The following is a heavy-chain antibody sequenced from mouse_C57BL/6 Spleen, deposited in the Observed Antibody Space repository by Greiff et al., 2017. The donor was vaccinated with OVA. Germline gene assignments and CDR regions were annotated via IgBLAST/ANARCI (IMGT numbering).Heavy chain of an antibody. CDR1: GFNIKDYY. J-gene: IGHJ1*03. CDR3: TKTYYSNSWYFDV. Sequence: VHVKQSGAELVRPGASVKLSCTASGFNIKDYYMHWVKQRPEQGLEWIGRIDPEDGDTEYAPKFQGKATMTADTSSNTAYLQLSSLTSEDTAVYYCTKTYYSNSWYFDVWGTGTTVTVSS. CDR2: IDPEDGDT. V-gene: IGHV14-1*01. D-gene: IGHD2-5*01.